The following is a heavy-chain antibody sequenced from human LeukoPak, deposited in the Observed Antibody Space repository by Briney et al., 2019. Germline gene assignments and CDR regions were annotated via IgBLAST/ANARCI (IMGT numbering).Heavy chain of an antibody. Sequence: GGSLRLSCAASGFTFSSYAMSWVRQAPGKGLEWVSAISGSGGSTYYADSVKGRFTISRDNSKNTPYLQMNSLRAEDTAVYYCAKGGTPYCSGGSCYFTYWGQGTLVTVSS. D-gene: IGHD2-15*01. V-gene: IGHV3-23*01. CDR3: AKGGTPYCSGGSCYFTY. CDR1: GFTFSSYA. CDR2: ISGSGGST. J-gene: IGHJ4*02.